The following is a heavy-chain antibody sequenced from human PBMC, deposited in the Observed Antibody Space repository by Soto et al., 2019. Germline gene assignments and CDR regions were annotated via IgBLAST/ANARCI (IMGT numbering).Heavy chain of an antibody. Sequence: ASVKVSCKASGYSFTNNDVTWVRQATGQGLEWMGWMNPGSGDTGYAQKFQGRVTMTRDISIATAYMELSSLRSDDTAIYYCARMATFGSLNWSDPWGQGTLVTVSS. V-gene: IGHV1-8*01. J-gene: IGHJ5*02. D-gene: IGHD3-16*01. CDR2: MNPGSGDT. CDR1: GYSFTNND. CDR3: ARMATFGSLNWSDP.